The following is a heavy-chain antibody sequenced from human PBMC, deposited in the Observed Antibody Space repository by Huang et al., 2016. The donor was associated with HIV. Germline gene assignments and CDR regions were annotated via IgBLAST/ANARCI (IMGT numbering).Heavy chain of an antibody. D-gene: IGHD6-13*01. CDR2: ITGRGSSS. Sequence: EVQLLESGGGLVQPGGSLRLSCAASGFTFSSYAMSWVRQAPGEGLEGVSSITGRGSSSYYADSVKGRFTISRDNSKNTLYLQMNSLRAEDTAIYYCAKADSGAAAGSLVDYWGQGTLVTVSS. CDR3: AKADSGAAAGSLVDY. J-gene: IGHJ4*02. V-gene: IGHV3-23*01. CDR1: GFTFSSYA.